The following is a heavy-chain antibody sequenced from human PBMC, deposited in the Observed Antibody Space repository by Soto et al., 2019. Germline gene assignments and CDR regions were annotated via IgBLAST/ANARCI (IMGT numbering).Heavy chain of an antibody. CDR2: ISGSGGST. J-gene: IGHJ6*02. CDR1: GFTFSSYA. D-gene: IGHD2-15*01. V-gene: IGHV3-23*01. Sequence: GGSLRLSCAASGFTFSSYAMSWVRQAPGKGLEWVSAISGSGGSTYYADSVKGRFTISRDNSKNTLYLQMNSLRAEDTAVYYCAKDLRNIVVVVAATYGVNYYGMDVWGQGTTVTVSS. CDR3: AKDLRNIVVVVAATYGVNYYGMDV.